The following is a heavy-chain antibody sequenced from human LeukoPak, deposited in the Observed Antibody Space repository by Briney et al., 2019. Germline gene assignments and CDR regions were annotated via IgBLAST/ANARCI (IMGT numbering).Heavy chain of an antibody. CDR1: GYTFTDYY. CDR2: IDPNSGGA. V-gene: IGHV1-2*02. Sequence: GASVKVSCKASGYTFTDYYLHWVRQAPGQGLEWMGYIDPNSGGANYAQKFQGRATMTRDTSITTAYMDLSRLTSDDTAVYYCATQKQLLDYWGQGTLVTVSS. D-gene: IGHD1-1*01. J-gene: IGHJ4*02. CDR3: ATQKQLLDY.